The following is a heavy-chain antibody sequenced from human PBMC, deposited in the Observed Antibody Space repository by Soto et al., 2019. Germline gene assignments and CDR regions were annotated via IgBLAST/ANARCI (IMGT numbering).Heavy chain of an antibody. Sequence: QVRLHESGPGLVKPSQTLSLTCSVSGGSISGDYYWSWIRQSPEKGLEWIGYIYYSGSSYSNPALQSRLSMSLDTSKNQFSRNLRSVSAADRAVNYGAGGGARWPGYFDSWGQGALVAVSS. J-gene: IGHJ4*02. D-gene: IGHD2-15*01. CDR3: AGGGARWPGYFDS. CDR1: GGSISGDYY. V-gene: IGHV4-30-4*08. CDR2: IYYSGSS.